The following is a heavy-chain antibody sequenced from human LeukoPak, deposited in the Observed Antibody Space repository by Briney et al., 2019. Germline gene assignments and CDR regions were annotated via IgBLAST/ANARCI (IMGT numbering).Heavy chain of an antibody. V-gene: IGHV3-7*04. CDR2: IHPEGNEK. Sequence: GGSLRLSCVASGFAFSNFWMTWVRQAPGRGLEWVANIHPEGNEKYHVESVKGRFTVSRDNAKNSLFLQMNGLRVEDTAVYYCARGDDFSGDHWGQGILVTVSS. CDR3: ARGDDFSGDH. J-gene: IGHJ4*02. CDR1: GFAFSNFW. D-gene: IGHD1-1*01.